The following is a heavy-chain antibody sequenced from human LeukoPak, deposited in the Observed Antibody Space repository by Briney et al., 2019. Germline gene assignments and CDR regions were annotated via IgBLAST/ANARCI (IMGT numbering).Heavy chain of an antibody. CDR1: GFTFSSYE. CDR2: ISSSGSTI. V-gene: IGHV3-48*03. D-gene: IGHD3-10*02. CDR3: ARALIAIGLGSGDNWFDP. Sequence: QSGGSLRLSCAASGFTFSSYEMNWVRQAPGKGLEWVSYISSSGSTIYYADSVKGRFTISRDNAKNTLYLQMNSLRAEDTAVYYCARALIAIGLGSGDNWFDPWGRGTLVTVSS. J-gene: IGHJ5*02.